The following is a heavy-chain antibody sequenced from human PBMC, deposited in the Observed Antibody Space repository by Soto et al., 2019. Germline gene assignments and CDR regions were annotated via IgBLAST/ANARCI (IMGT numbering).Heavy chain of an antibody. CDR1: GYTFTGYY. D-gene: IGHD5-18*01. CDR2: INPNSGDT. J-gene: IGHJ4*02. V-gene: IGHV1-2*02. CDR3: ARVWDTAMVAYFDY. Sequence: QVQLVQSGAEVKKPGASVKVSCKASGYTFTGYYMHWVRQAPGQGLEWMGWINPNSGDTNYAQMFQGRVTMTRDTSISTAYMELSRLRSDDTAVDYCARVWDTAMVAYFDYWGQGTLVTVSS.